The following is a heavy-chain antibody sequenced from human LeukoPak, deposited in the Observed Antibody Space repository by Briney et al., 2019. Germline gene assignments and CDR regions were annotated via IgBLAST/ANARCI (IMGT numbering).Heavy chain of an antibody. Sequence: ASVKVSCKASGYTFTGYYMHWVRQAPGNGLEWMGWINTNTGGTYSAQNFQGRVTMTRDTSISTAYMELSRLTSDDTAVYYCARDSRDTRFDYWGQGTLVTVSS. CDR1: GYTFTGYY. D-gene: IGHD3-3*01. CDR3: ARDSRDTRFDY. V-gene: IGHV1-2*02. CDR2: INTNTGGT. J-gene: IGHJ4*02.